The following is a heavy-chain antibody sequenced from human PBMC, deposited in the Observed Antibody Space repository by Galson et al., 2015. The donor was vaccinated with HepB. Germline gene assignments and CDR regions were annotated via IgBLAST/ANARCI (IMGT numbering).Heavy chain of an antibody. CDR2: ISDSGDTI. J-gene: IGHJ5*02. D-gene: IGHD6-25*01. Sequence: SLRLSCAASGFTFSDYYMTWIRQAPGKGLEWISYISDSGDTIYYADFVRGRFTISRDNANNSLYLQMNSLRDEDTAVYYCARAALGWFDPWGQGTLVTVSS. CDR1: GFTFSDYY. CDR3: ARAALGWFDP. V-gene: IGHV3-11*01.